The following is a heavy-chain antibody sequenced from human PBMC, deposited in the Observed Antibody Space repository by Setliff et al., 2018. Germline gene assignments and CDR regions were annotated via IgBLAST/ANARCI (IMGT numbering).Heavy chain of an antibody. V-gene: IGHV5-51*01. CDR2: IYPGDSDT. CDR3: ARQARGYYYDSSGYYRASPGYYYMDV. CDR1: GYSFTSYW. Sequence: LKISCKGSGYSFTSYWIGWVRQMPGKGLEWMGIIYPGDSDTRYSPSFQGQVTISADKSISTAYLQWSSLKASDTAMYYCARQARGYYYDSSGYYRASPGYYYMDVWGKGTTVTVSS. J-gene: IGHJ6*03. D-gene: IGHD3-22*01.